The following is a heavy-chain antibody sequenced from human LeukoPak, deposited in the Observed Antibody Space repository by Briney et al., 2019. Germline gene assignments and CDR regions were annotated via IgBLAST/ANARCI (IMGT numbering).Heavy chain of an antibody. CDR1: GGSISSSSYY. Sequence: PSETLSLTCTVSGGSISSSSYYWGWIRQPPGKGLEWIGSIYYSGSTYYNPSLKSRVTISVDTSKNQFSLKLSSVTAADTAVYYCARSLGLGYCSSTSCRERRGFDYWGQGTLVTVSS. CDR2: IYYSGST. D-gene: IGHD2-2*01. J-gene: IGHJ4*02. CDR3: ARSLGLGYCSSTSCRERRGFDY. V-gene: IGHV4-39*01.